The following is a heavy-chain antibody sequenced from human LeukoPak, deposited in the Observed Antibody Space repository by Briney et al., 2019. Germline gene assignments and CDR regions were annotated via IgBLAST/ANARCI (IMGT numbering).Heavy chain of an antibody. V-gene: IGHV3-23*01. D-gene: IGHD2-2*01. Sequence: PGGSLRLSCAASGFTFRSNTMSWVRQAPGRGLEWVSGISGSGGSTYYADSVKGRFTISRDNSKNTLYLQMNSLRAEDTAVYYCAKEYCTSTSCLYYFDYWGQGTLVTVSS. J-gene: IGHJ4*02. CDR2: ISGSGGST. CDR1: GFTFRSNT. CDR3: AKEYCTSTSCLYYFDY.